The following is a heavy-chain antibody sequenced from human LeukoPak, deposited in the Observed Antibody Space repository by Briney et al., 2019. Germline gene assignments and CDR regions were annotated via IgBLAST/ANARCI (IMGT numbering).Heavy chain of an antibody. D-gene: IGHD3-22*01. CDR1: GGSISGSY. CDR3: ARDRSHPLYDTTGYFAKWFDP. V-gene: IGHV4-59*01. CDR2: IYYSGST. J-gene: IGHJ5*02. Sequence: SETLSLTCTVSGGSISGSYWSWIRQLPGKRLEWIGYIYYSGSTNYNPSLKSRVTISLDTSKNQFSLKLTSVTAADTAVYYCARDRSHPLYDTTGYFAKWFDPWGQGTLVTVSS.